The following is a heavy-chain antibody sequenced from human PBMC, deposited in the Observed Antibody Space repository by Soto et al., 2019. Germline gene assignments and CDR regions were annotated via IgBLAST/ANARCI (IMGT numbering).Heavy chain of an antibody. CDR3: ARHRNDYGDYVPSDY. CDR2: SYYSGTT. CDR1: GGSIRNYY. J-gene: IGHJ4*02. V-gene: IGHV4-59*08. D-gene: IGHD4-17*01. Sequence: SETLSLTCTVSGGSIRNYYWSWIRQPPGKGLEWIGYSYYSGTTNYNPSLKSRVTVSVDTSKNQFSLKLSSVTATDTAVYYCARHRNDYGDYVPSDYWGQGTLVTVS.